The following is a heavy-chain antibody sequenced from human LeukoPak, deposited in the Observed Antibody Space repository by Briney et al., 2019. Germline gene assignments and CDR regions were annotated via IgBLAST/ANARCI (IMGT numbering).Heavy chain of an antibody. V-gene: IGHV3-66*02. CDR2: IYSGGST. D-gene: IGHD6-19*01. J-gene: IGHJ5*02. Sequence: GGSLRLSCAASGFTFGSYAMSWVRQAPGKGLEWVSVIYSGGSTYYADSVKGRFTISRDNSKNTLYLQMNSLRAGDTAVYYCAREWSVAGTYNWFDPWGQGTLVTVSS. CDR1: GFTFGSYA. CDR3: AREWSVAGTYNWFDP.